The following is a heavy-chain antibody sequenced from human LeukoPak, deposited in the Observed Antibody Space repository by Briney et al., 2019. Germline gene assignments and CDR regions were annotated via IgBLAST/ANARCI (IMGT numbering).Heavy chain of an antibody. CDR1: GGFISSYY. Sequence: PSETLSLTCTVSGGFISSYYWRWIRQPPGEGLEWVGYIFYSGSTNYNPSLKSRVTISVDTSKNQFSLKLSSVTAADTALYYCARASGKNYYYYYYMDVWGKGTTVTVSS. D-gene: IGHD1-26*01. CDR2: IFYSGST. V-gene: IGHV4-59*01. J-gene: IGHJ6*03. CDR3: ARASGKNYYYYYYMDV.